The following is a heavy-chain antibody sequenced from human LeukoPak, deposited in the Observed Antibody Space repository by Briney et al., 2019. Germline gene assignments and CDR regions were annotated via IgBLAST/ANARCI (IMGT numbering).Heavy chain of an antibody. V-gene: IGHV1-2*02. J-gene: IGHJ3*02. CDR1: GYTLTRYY. D-gene: IGHD3-22*01. CDR3: AREAGHYDSSGAAFDI. Sequence: ASVKVSCKASGYTLTRYYMRCVRQAPGQGLEWMGWITPNSGVTNYAQKFQGRVTMTRDTYISTAYMELSRLRSDETAVYYCAREAGHYDSSGAAFDIWGQGTMVTVSS. CDR2: ITPNSGVT.